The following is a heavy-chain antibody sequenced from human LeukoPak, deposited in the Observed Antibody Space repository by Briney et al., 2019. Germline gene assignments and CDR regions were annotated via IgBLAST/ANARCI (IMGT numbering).Heavy chain of an antibody. V-gene: IGHV3-33*06. D-gene: IGHD1-26*01. CDR2: IWYDGSNK. Sequence: GRSLRLSCAASGFTFSSYGMHWVRRAPGKGLEWVAVIWYDGSNKYYADSVKGRFTISRDNSKNTLYLQMNSLRAEDTAVYYCAKVGGTYLADDAFDIWGQGTMVTVSS. CDR3: AKVGGTYLADDAFDI. J-gene: IGHJ3*02. CDR1: GFTFSSYG.